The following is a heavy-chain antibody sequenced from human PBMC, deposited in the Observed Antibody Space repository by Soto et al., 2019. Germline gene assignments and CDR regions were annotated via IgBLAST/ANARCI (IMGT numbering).Heavy chain of an antibody. CDR3: SRNTLSLEMTSLTAEDTAVYYCAREGQDCISGVCSGSSDDLTTLSTPGAFDF. D-gene: IGHD2-8*01. Sequence: SETLSLTCAVYGGSFSGYYLSWIRQPPGKGLEWIGEINHSGSTNYNPSLKSRVTISVDTSKNQFSLKLSSVTGRFIISRDTSRNTLSLEMTSLTAEDTAVYYCAREGQDCISGVCSGSSDDLTTLSTPGAFDFWGQGTMVTVSS. V-gene: IGHV4-34*01. CDR2: INHSGST. CDR1: GGSFSGYY. J-gene: IGHJ3*01.